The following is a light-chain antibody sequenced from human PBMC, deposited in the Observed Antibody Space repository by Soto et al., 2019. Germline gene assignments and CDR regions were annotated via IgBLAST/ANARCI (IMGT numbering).Light chain of an antibody. Sequence: QSALTQPASVSGCRGQWIAISCTGTSSDVGGYNYVSWYQQHPGKAPKLMVYDVSNRPSGVSNRFSGSKSGNTASLTISGLQAEDEADYYCSSYTSSSTYVFGTGTKVTVL. CDR3: SSYTSSSTYV. CDR2: DVS. CDR1: SSDVGGYNY. V-gene: IGLV2-14*01. J-gene: IGLJ1*01.